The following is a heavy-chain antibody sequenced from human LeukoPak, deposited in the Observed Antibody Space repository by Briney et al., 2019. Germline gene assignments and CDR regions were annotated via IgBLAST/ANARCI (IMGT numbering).Heavy chain of an antibody. D-gene: IGHD6-19*01. CDR2: INSNGGST. Sequence: GGSLRLSCAASGFTFSSYAMHCVRRAPGEGLEYVSAINSNGGSTYYANSVKGRFTISRDNSKNTLYLQMGSLRAEDMAVYYCARVRSSGWYGFWEYYFDYWGQGTLVTVSS. CDR1: GFTFSSYA. J-gene: IGHJ4*02. V-gene: IGHV3-64*01. CDR3: ARVRSSGWYGFWEYYFDY.